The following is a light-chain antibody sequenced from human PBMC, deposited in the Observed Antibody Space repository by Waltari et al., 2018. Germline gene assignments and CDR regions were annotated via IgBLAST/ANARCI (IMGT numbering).Light chain of an antibody. J-gene: IGKJ4*01. CDR3: MQGTRWPPT. CDR2: KVS. CDR1: KSLVHSDGNTY. V-gene: IGKV2-30*02. Sequence: DVVMTQSPLSLPVTLGQPAAISCKSSKSLVHSDGNTYLAWFQQRPGHSPRRLIYKVSNRECGLPDRFSTSGSGTDFTRKISSVEDEDVGVYYFMQGTRWPPTSGGGTKVEIK.